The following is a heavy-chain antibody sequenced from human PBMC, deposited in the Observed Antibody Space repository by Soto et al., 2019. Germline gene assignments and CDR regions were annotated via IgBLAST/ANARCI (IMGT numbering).Heavy chain of an antibody. CDR1: GFTFINYA. Sequence: GWSLRLSCASSGFTFINYAMSWVRQAPGKGLEWVSAISGSGDNTYYADPVKGRFTISRDNSKSILYLQMNSLRAEDTAVYYCAKDRGDIVVPSDLWGQGIVVTVSS. J-gene: IGHJ5*02. CDR2: ISGSGDNT. CDR3: AKDRGDIVVPSDL. D-gene: IGHD2-15*01. V-gene: IGHV3-23*01.